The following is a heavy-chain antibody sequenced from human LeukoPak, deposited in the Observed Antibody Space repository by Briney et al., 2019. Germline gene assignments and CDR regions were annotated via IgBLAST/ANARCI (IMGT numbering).Heavy chain of an antibody. D-gene: IGHD2-21*01. V-gene: IGHV3-13*01. CDR3: ARATCGGDCDYERDYFDY. CDR2: IGSAADT. J-gene: IGHJ4*02. Sequence: GGSLRLSCVASGFTFSSYDMHWVRQVTGQALEWVSTIGSAADTYYADSVKGRFTISRENAKNSLYLQMNDLRAGDTALYYCARATCGGDCDYERDYFDYWGQGTLVTVSS. CDR1: GFTFSSYD.